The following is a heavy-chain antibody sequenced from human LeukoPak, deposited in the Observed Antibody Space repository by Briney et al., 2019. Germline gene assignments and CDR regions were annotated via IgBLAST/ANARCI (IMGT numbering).Heavy chain of an antibody. J-gene: IGHJ1*01. V-gene: IGHV1-69*05. D-gene: IGHD2-8*01. CDR3: AREVSYCTNGVCYGGYFQH. Sequence: SVRVSCKASGGTFSSYAISWVRQAPGQGLEWMGRIIPIFGTANYAQKFQGRVTITTDESTSTAYMELSSLRSEDTAVYYCAREVSYCTNGVCYGGYFQHWGQGTLVTVSS. CDR1: GGTFSSYA. CDR2: IIPIFGTA.